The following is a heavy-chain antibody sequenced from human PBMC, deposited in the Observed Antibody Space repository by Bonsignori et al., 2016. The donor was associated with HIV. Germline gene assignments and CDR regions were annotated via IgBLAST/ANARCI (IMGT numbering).Heavy chain of an antibody. V-gene: IGHV5-51*01. CDR1: GYSFTSYW. D-gene: IGHD3-22*01. CDR3: ARRGSSGYYYSDFDY. CDR2: IYPGDSDT. J-gene: IGHJ4*02. Sequence: GESLKISCKGSGYSFTSYWIGWVRQMPGKGLEWMGIIYPGDSDTRYSPSFQGQVTISADKSISTAYLQWSSLKASDTAMYYCARRGSSGYYYSDFDYWGQGTLVTVSS.